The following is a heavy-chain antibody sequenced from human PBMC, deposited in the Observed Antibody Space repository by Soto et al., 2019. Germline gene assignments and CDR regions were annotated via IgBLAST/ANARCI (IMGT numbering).Heavy chain of an antibody. CDR1: GFTFSTYG. CDR2: MSYDGTKQ. CDR3: AKEYGSTWIDH. J-gene: IGHJ4*02. V-gene: IGHV3-30*18. Sequence: LRLSCAASGFTFSTYGMHWARQAPGKGLEWVAAMSYDGTKQYYVDSVKGRFTISRDNSRNTLFLQVNSLRDEDTAVYYCAKEYGSTWIDHWGQGTLVTVSS. D-gene: IGHD6-13*01.